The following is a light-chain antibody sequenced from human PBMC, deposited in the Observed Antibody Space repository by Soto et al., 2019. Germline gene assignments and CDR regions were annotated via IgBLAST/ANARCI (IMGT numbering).Light chain of an antibody. Sequence: DIQMTQSPSSLSASVGDRVTITCRASQTISTYLNWYQQEPGKAPKLLIYAASSLQSGVPSRFSGIGSGTDFTLTISSLQPDDFAAYYCQQSHGIPYTFGQGTKLEIK. V-gene: IGKV1-39*01. CDR1: QTISTY. CDR3: QQSHGIPYT. CDR2: AAS. J-gene: IGKJ2*01.